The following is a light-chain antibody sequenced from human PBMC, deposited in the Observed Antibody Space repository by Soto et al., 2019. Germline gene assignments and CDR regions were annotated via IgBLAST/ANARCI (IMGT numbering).Light chain of an antibody. Sequence: QSALTQPASVSGSPGQSITISCTGTSSDVGGHNFVSWYQHHPGKAPKLIVYDVTDRPSGVSNRFSGSKSGYTASLTISGLQAEDEGDYYCTSYSTTSTPYVFGTGTKLTVL. CDR1: SSDVGGHNF. CDR3: TSYSTTSTPYV. CDR2: DVT. V-gene: IGLV2-14*03. J-gene: IGLJ1*01.